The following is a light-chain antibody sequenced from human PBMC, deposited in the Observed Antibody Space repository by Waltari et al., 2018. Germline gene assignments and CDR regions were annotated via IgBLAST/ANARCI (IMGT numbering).Light chain of an antibody. Sequence: EIVMTQSPATLSVSPGERANLSCRASQSITNKLAWYQQRPGQAPRLLLTGASTRATGIPSRFSGSGSGTEFTLTISSLQSEDFAVYFCQQYYNWPRTFGQGTKLEIK. J-gene: IGKJ2*01. CDR2: GAS. V-gene: IGKV3-15*01. CDR1: QSITNK. CDR3: QQYYNWPRT.